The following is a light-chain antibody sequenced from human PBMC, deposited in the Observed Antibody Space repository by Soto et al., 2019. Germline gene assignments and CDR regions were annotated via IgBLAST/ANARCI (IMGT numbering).Light chain of an antibody. CDR3: QQHASSPRT. Sequence: EIVLTQSPGTLSLSPGERATLSCRASQSLSRTYLAWYQQNPGQAPRLLIYGASCRATGIPDRFSGSGYGTDFTLTISRLEPEDFAVYFCQQHASSPRTFGQGTKVEIK. CDR1: QSLSRTY. V-gene: IGKV3-20*01. J-gene: IGKJ1*01. CDR2: GAS.